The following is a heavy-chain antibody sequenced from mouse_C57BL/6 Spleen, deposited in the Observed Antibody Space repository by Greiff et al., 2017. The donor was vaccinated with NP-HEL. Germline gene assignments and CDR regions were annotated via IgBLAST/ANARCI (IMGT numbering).Heavy chain of an antibody. D-gene: IGHD1-1*01. CDR3: ARDHLLLRSYFDV. V-gene: IGHV3-6*01. CDR2: ISYDGSH. J-gene: IGHJ1*03. Sequence: EVKLQESGPGLVKPSQSLSLTCSVTGYSITSGYYWNWIRQFPGNKLEWMGYISYDGSHNYNPSLKNRISITRDTSKNQFFLKLNSVTTEDTATYYCARDHLLLRSYFDVWGTGTTVTVSS. CDR1: GYSITSGYY.